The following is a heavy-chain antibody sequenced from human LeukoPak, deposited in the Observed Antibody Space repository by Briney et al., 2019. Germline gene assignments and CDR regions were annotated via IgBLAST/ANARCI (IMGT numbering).Heavy chain of an antibody. Sequence: GSLRLSCAASGFTFSSYAKHWVRQAPGKGLEYVSAISNNGGTTYYANSVRGRFTISRDNSKNTLYLQMGSLRAEDKAVYYCARVNGSGSYYDYWGQGTLVTVSS. J-gene: IGHJ4*02. CDR2: ISNNGGTT. CDR3: ARVNGSGSYYDY. CDR1: GFTFSSYA. V-gene: IGHV3-64*01. D-gene: IGHD3-10*01.